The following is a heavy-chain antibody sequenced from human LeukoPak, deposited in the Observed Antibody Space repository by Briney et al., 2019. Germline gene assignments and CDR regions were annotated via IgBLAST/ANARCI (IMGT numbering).Heavy chain of an antibody. CDR1: GGSISSSSYY. CDR2: IYFSRSS. Sequence: PSETLSLTCTVSGGSISSSSYYWGWIRQPPGKGLEWIGSIYFSRSSYYNPSLRSRVTISVDTSKNQFSLRLTSVTAADTAVYYCARLLFAMDVWGQGTTVTVSS. V-gene: IGHV4-39*01. CDR3: ARLLFAMDV. D-gene: IGHD2-21*01. J-gene: IGHJ6*02.